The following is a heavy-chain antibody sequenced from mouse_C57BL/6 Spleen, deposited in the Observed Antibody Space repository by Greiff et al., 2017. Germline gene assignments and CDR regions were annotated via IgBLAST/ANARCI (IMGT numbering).Heavy chain of an antibody. D-gene: IGHD2-1*01. CDR1: GYTFTSYW. CDR3: ARIYYGNYETYWYFDV. Sequence: QVQLQQPGAELVRPGSSVKLSCKASGYTFTSYWMDWVKQRPGQGLEWIGNIYPSDSETHYNQKFKDKATLTVDKSSSTAYMQLSSLTSEDSAVYYCARIYYGNYETYWYFDVWGTGTTVTVSS. V-gene: IGHV1-61*01. J-gene: IGHJ1*03. CDR2: IYPSDSET.